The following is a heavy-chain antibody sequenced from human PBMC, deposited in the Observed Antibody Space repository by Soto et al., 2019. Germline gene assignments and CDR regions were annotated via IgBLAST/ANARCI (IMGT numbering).Heavy chain of an antibody. Sequence: ASVKVSCKASGYTFTSYGISWVRQAPGQGLEWMGWISAYNGNTNYAQKLQGRVTMTTDTSTSTAYMELRSLRSDDTAVYYCARMITYYDFWSGYYYFDYWGQGTLVTVSS. D-gene: IGHD3-3*01. J-gene: IGHJ4*02. CDR2: ISAYNGNT. V-gene: IGHV1-18*01. CDR1: GYTFTSYG. CDR3: ARMITYYDFWSGYYYFDY.